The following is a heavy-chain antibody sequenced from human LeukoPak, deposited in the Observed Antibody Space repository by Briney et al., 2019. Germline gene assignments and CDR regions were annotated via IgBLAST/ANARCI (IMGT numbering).Heavy chain of an antibody. J-gene: IGHJ4*02. CDR3: AGRVTGYSSGYVY. CDR2: ISGSGGST. V-gene: IGHV3-23*01. D-gene: IGHD5-18*01. CDR1: GFTFSSYA. Sequence: GGSLRLSCAASGFTFSSYAMNWVRQAPGKGLEWVSAISGSGGSTYYADSVKGRFTISRDSSKNTLYLQMNSLRAEDTAVYYCAGRVTGYSSGYVYWGQGTLVTVSS.